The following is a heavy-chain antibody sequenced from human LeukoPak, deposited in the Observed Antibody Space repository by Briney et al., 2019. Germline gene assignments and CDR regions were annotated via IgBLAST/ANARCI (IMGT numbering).Heavy chain of an antibody. D-gene: IGHD6-13*01. CDR1: GGSISSSIHF. V-gene: IGHV4-39*07. J-gene: IGHJ3*02. CDR2: IYYTGAT. Sequence: PSETLSLTCTVSGGSISSSIHFWGWFRQPPGKRLEWIGNIYYTGATYYNPSLKSRVTISVDTSKKQFSLKLNSVTAADTAVFYCARLNSNWYMDIWGQGTMVTVSS. CDR3: ARLNSNWYMDI.